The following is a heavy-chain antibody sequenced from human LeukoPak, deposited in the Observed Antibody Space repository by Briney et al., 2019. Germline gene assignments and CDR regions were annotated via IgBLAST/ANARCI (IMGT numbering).Heavy chain of an antibody. J-gene: IGHJ4*02. CDR3: ARDYCSCTSCPAYYFDY. CDR1: GYTFTSYY. V-gene: IGHV1-46*01. D-gene: IGHD2-2*01. CDR2: INPSGGST. Sequence: GASVKVSCKASGYTFTSYYMHWVRQAPGQGLEWMGIINPSGGSTSYAQEFQGRVTMTRDTSTSTVYMELSSLRSEDTAVYYCARDYCSCTSCPAYYFDYWGQGTLVTVSS.